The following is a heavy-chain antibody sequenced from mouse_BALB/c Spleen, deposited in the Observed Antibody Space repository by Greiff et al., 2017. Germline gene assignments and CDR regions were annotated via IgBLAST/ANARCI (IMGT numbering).Heavy chain of an antibody. J-gene: IGHJ2*01. CDR1: GYTFSSYW. CDR3: ARSNYGNYLYYFDY. CDR2: ILPGSGST. D-gene: IGHD2-1*01. Sequence: VQLQQSGAELMKPGASVKISCKATGYTFSSYWIEWVKQRPGHGLEWIGEILPGSGSTNYNEKFKGKATFTADTSSNTAYMQLSSLTSEDSAVYYCARSNYGNYLYYFDYWGQGTTLTVSS. V-gene: IGHV1-9*01.